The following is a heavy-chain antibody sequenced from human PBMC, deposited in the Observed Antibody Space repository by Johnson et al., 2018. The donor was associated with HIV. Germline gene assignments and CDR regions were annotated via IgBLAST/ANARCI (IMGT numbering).Heavy chain of an antibody. V-gene: IGHV3-30-3*01. Sequence: VQLVESGGGVVQPGRSLRLPCAASGFTFSTYAMNWVRQAPGKGLEWVAVISYDGSNKYYADSVKGRFTISRDNSKNTLYLLMNSLRAEDTAVYYCARDPGRTVGATDDAFDIWGQGTKVTVSS. CDR3: ARDPGRTVGATDDAFDI. CDR2: ISYDGSNK. CDR1: GFTFSTYA. J-gene: IGHJ3*02. D-gene: IGHD1-26*01.